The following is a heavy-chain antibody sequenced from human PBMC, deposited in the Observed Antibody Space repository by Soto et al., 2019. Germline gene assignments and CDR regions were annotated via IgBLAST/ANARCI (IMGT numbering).Heavy chain of an antibody. D-gene: IGHD2-8*01. CDR2: ITSDSSTI. CDR1: GFTFSSYS. J-gene: IGHJ6*02. V-gene: IGHV3-48*02. CDR3: ARVGRGVYGMDV. Sequence: EVQLVESGGGLVQPGGSLRLSCAASGFTFSSYSINWVRQAPGEGLEWFSYITSDSSTISYADSVNGQFTVSRDNAKISLYLQMNSLRDEDTAVYYCARVGRGVYGMDVWGQGTSVTVSS.